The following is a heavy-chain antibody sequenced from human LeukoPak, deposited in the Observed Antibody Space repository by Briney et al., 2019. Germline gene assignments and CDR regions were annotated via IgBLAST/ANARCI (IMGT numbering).Heavy chain of an antibody. V-gene: IGHV3-53*01. CDR3: ARGYCSGGSCYSAIGYYYYGMDV. J-gene: IGHJ6*02. CDR1: GFTVSSFY. CDR2: IYSDGST. Sequence: GGSLRLSCVASGFTVSSFYMAWVRQAPGRGLEWVSVIYSDGSTYYADSVKGRFTISRDNSKNTLYLQMNSLRAEDTAMYYCARGYCSGGSCYSAIGYYYYGMDVWGQGTTVTVSS. D-gene: IGHD2-15*01.